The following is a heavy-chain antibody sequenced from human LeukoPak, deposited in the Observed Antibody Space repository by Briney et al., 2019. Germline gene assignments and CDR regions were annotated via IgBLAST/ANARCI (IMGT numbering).Heavy chain of an antibody. J-gene: IGHJ4*02. CDR3: ARDASGWAGYFDY. Sequence: GGSLRLSCAASGFTFSSYGMHWVRQAPGKGLEWVSAINSGGKTYYADSVKGRSTISRDESKNTLYLQMNSLRPEDTAMYYCARDASGWAGYFDYWGQGTLITVSS. D-gene: IGHD6-19*01. CDR2: INSGGKT. CDR1: GFTFSSYG. V-gene: IGHV3-66*01.